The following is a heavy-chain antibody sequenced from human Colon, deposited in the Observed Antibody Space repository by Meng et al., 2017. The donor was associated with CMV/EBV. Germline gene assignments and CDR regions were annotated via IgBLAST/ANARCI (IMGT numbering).Heavy chain of an antibody. CDR1: GFARSTSGVG. V-gene: IGHV2-5*02. CDR2: IFWDDDQ. Sequence: ILKGSSPALVKPTQTLTLTRTVSGFARSTSGVGVRWIRQTPGKAREWLGTIFWDDDQRYSPFLRSTLTLTNDTPKHQVLPTLTNVDHLDTATYNCVYKSRGRRFGGWFDPWGQGTLVTVSS. CDR3: VYKSRGRRFGGWFDP. J-gene: IGHJ5*02. D-gene: IGHD3-10*01.